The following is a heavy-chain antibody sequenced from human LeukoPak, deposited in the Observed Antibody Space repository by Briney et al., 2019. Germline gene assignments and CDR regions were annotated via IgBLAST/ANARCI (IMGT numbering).Heavy chain of an antibody. D-gene: IGHD3-3*01. J-gene: IGHJ5*02. V-gene: IGHV3-23*01. CDR1: GFTFSSYA. CDR3: AKAAYDFWSGYSRGRFDP. Sequence: GGSLRLSCAASGFTFSSYAMSWVRQAPGKGLEWVSAISGSGGSTYYADSVKGRFTISRDNSKNTLYLQMNSLRAEDTAVYYCAKAAYDFWSGYSRGRFDPWGQGTLVTVSS. CDR2: ISGSGGST.